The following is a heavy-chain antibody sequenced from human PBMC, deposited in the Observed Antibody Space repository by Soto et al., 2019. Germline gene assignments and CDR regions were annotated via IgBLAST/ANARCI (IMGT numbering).Heavy chain of an antibody. J-gene: IGHJ5*02. Sequence: QVQLQESGPGLVKPSGTLSLTCAVSGGSISGSNWWSWVRQPPGKGLEGIGEIYHSGNTNHNPTLKSRVNISVDKSKNQFSLKLSSVTAADTAVYYCARGDYGDGNWFDPWGQGTLVTVSS. CDR2: IYHSGNT. CDR3: ARGDYGDGNWFDP. D-gene: IGHD4-17*01. V-gene: IGHV4-4*02. CDR1: GGSISGSNW.